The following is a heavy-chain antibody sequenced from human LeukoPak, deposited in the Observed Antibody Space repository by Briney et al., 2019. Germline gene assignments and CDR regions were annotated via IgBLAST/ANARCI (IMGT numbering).Heavy chain of an antibody. V-gene: IGHV1-18*01. D-gene: IGHD6-13*01. Sequence: ASVKVSCKASGYTFTSYGISWVRQAPGQGLEWMGWISAYNGNTNYAQKLQGRVTMTTDTSTSTAYMELSSLTSEDTAVYYCARGPVLHSSSWHTSPYYWGQGTLVTVSS. J-gene: IGHJ4*02. CDR2: ISAYNGNT. CDR1: GYTFTSYG. CDR3: ARGPVLHSSSWHTSPYY.